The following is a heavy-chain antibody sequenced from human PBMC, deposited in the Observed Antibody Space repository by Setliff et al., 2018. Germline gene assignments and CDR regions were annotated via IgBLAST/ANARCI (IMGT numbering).Heavy chain of an antibody. D-gene: IGHD3-10*01. CDR1: GGSISSSNW. CDR2: IYHSGST. J-gene: IGHJ5*02. V-gene: IGHV4-4*02. CDR3: ARDGDYYGSGSYYGWFDP. Sequence: LSLTCAVSGGSISSSNWWSWVRQPPGKGLEWIGEIYHSGSTNYNPSLKSRATMSVDMSKNQFFLTLTSVTAVDTAVYYCARDGDYYGSGSYYGWFDPWGQGTLVTVSS.